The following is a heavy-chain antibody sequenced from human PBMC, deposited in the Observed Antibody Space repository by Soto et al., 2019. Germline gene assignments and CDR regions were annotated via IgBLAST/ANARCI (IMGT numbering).Heavy chain of an antibody. CDR2: IYTSGST. D-gene: IGHD3-3*01. V-gene: IGHV4-4*07. CDR1: GGSISSYY. J-gene: IGHJ6*02. CDR3: ARGGPYYDFWSGSRNYYYGMDV. Sequence: PSETLSLTCTVSGGSISSYYWSWIRQPAGKGLEWIGRIYTSGSTNYNPSLKSRVTMSVDTSKNQFSLKLSSVTAADTAVCYCARGGPYYDFWSGSRNYYYGMDVWGQGTTVTVSS.